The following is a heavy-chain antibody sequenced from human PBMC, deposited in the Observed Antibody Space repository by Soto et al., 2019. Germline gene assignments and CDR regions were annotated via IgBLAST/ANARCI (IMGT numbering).Heavy chain of an antibody. CDR1: GGSISSGGYS. D-gene: IGHD6-13*01. CDR2: IYHSGST. V-gene: IGHV4-30-2*01. CDR3: ARLALYNSRWYSAY. Sequence: SETLSLTCAVSGGSISSGGYSWSWIRQPPGKGLEWIGYIYHSGSTYYTPSLKSRVTISVDRSKNQFSLKLSSVTAADTAVYYCARLALYNSRWYSAYWGQGALVPVSS. J-gene: IGHJ4*02.